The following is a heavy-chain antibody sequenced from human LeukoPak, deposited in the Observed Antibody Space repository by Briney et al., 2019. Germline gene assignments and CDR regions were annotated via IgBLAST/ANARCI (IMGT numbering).Heavy chain of an antibody. D-gene: IGHD3-22*01. Sequence: PSQTLSLTCTVSGGSISSGGYSWSWIRQPPGKGLEWIGYIYYSGSTYYNPSLKSRVTISVDTSKNQFSLKLSSVTAADTAVYYCASYYYYDSSGYYAHWGQGTLVTVSS. V-gene: IGHV4-30-4*07. CDR2: IYYSGST. CDR1: GGSISSGGYS. CDR3: ASYYYYDSSGYYAH. J-gene: IGHJ4*02.